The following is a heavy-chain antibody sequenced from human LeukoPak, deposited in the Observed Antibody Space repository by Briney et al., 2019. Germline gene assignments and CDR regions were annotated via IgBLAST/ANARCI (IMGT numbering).Heavy chain of an antibody. V-gene: IGHV5-51*01. Sequence: GESLKISCQGSGYIFTNYWIAWVRQVPGKGLEWVGIIYPDDSEIIYSPAFQGQVTISADTSINTAYLQWSNLRASDTAMYYCASSLRSFSQQHLAYWGQGTLVTVSS. D-gene: IGHD6-13*01. CDR3: ASSLRSFSQQHLAY. CDR2: IYPDDSEI. CDR1: GYIFTNYW. J-gene: IGHJ4*02.